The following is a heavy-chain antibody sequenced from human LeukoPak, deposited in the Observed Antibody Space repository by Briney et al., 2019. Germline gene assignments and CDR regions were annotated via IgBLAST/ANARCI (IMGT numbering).Heavy chain of an antibody. D-gene: IGHD6-13*01. CDR3: TSPIWCAAAGTVLKYYFDY. CDR1: GYTFTGYY. CDR2: INPNSGGT. V-gene: IGHV1-2*02. J-gene: IGHJ4*02. Sequence: ASVKVSCKASGYTFTGYYMHWVRQAPGQGLEWMGWINPNSGGTNYAQKFQGRVTMTRDTSISTAYMELSRLRSDDTAVYYCTSPIWCAAAGTVLKYYFDYWGQGTLVTVSS.